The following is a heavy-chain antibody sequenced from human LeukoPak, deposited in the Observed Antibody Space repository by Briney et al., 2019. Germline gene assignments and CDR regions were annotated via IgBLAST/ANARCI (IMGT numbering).Heavy chain of an antibody. J-gene: IGHJ4*02. CDR2: INSDGSST. V-gene: IGHV3-74*01. D-gene: IGHD3-10*01. CDR1: GFTFSSYW. CDR3: AKGSRGSGSYYIFDY. Sequence: GGSLRLSCAASGFTFSSYWMHWVRQAPGKGLVWVSRINSDGSSTSYADSVKGRFTISRDNSKNTLYLQMNSLRADDTAIYYCAKGSRGSGSYYIFDYWGQGTLVTVSS.